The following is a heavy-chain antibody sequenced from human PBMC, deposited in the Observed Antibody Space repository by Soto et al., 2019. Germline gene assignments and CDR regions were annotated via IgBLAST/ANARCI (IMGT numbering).Heavy chain of an antibody. Sequence: EVQLLESGGGLVQPGGSLRISCAASGFSFGNYAMTWVRQVPGKGLEWVSSISGSGGRTYYADSVKGRFTIARDHSKNTLYLHMNSLRAEDTAVYFCAKDSWGGTGSGWSHYSWGQGTQVTVSS. CDR2: ISGSGGRT. V-gene: IGHV3-23*01. CDR1: GFSFGNYA. J-gene: IGHJ4*02. CDR3: AKDSWGGTGSGWSHYS. D-gene: IGHD6-19*01.